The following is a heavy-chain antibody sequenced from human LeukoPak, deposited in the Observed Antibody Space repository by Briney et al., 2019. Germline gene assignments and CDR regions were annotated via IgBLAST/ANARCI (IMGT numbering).Heavy chain of an antibody. J-gene: IGHJ6*04. CDR3: AELGITMIGGV. D-gene: IGHD3-10*02. CDR1: GFTFSSYE. V-gene: IGHV3-48*03. Sequence: GGSLRLSCAASGFTFSSYEMNWVRQAPGKGLEWVSYISSSGSTIYYADSVKGRFTISRDNAKNSLYLQMNSLGSEDTAVYYCAELGITMIGGVWGKGTTVTISS. CDR2: ISSSGSTI.